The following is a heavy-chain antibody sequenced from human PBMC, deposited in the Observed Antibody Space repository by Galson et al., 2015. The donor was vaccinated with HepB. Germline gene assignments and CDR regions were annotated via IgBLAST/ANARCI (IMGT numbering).Heavy chain of an antibody. J-gene: IGHJ6*02. CDR1: GGTFSSYA. CDR2: IIPIFGTA. Sequence: SVKVSCKASGGTFSSYAISWVRQAPGQGLEWMGGIIPIFGTANYAQKFQGRVTITADESTSTAYMELSSLRSEDTAVYYCARSLRVRGVISGMDVWGQGTTVTVSS. D-gene: IGHD3-10*01. CDR3: ARSLRVRGVISGMDV. V-gene: IGHV1-69*13.